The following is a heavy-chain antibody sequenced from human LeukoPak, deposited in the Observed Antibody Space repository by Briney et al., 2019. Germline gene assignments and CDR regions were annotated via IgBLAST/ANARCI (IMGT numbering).Heavy chain of an antibody. CDR1: GGSISSDY. J-gene: IGHJ4*02. V-gene: IGHV4-59*12. D-gene: IGHD6-13*01. CDR2: IYYTGNT. CDR3: ARKSSSWYYFDY. Sequence: SETLSLTCSVSGGSISSDYWSWIRQPPGKGLEWIGCIYYTGNTNYNPSLKSRVTMSVDTSKNQFSLKLSSVTAADTAVYYCARKSSSWYYFDYWGQGTLVTVSS.